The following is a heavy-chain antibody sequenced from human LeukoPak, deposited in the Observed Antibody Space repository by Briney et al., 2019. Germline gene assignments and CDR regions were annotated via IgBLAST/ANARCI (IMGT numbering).Heavy chain of an antibody. V-gene: IGHV1-18*04. J-gene: IGHJ4*02. D-gene: IGHD3-22*01. Sequence: ASVKVSCKASGYTFTGYYMHWVRQAPGQGLEWMGWISAYNGNTNYAQKLQGRVTMTTDTSTSTAYMELRSLRSDDTAVYYCARDDSSGSDERYYFDYWGQGTLVTVSS. CDR2: ISAYNGNT. CDR1: GYTFTGYY. CDR3: ARDDSSGSDERYYFDY.